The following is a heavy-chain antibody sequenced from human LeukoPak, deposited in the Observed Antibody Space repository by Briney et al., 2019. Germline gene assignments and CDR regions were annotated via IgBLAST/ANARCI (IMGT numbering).Heavy chain of an antibody. D-gene: IGHD3-22*01. Sequence: GASVKVSCKVSGYSLTELSMHWVRQAPGKGPEWMGCFDPENGETLYAQEFQGRVTLTEDTSTDTAYMELSSLRSEDRALYYCTRSAVVLPYYFDYWGQGTLVTVSS. CDR3: TRSAVVLPYYFDY. J-gene: IGHJ4*02. CDR2: FDPENGET. CDR1: GYSLTELS. V-gene: IGHV1-24*01.